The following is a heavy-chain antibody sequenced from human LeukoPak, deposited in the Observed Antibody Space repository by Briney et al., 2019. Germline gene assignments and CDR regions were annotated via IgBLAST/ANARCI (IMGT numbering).Heavy chain of an antibody. CDR1: GFTFSSYG. CDR2: MRYDGSNK. V-gene: IGHV3-30*02. Sequence: GGSLRLSCAASGFTFSSYGLHWVRQAPGKGLEWVAFMRYDGSNKYYADSVKGRFLISRDNSKNTLYLQMNSLRTEDTAVYYCAKDLAYWTGGNYPSGFDPWGQGTLVTVYS. CDR3: AKDLAYWTGGNYPSGFDP. D-gene: IGHD3/OR15-3a*01. J-gene: IGHJ5*02.